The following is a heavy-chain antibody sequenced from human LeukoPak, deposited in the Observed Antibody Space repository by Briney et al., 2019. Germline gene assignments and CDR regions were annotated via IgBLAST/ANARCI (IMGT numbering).Heavy chain of an antibody. D-gene: IGHD5-12*01. CDR1: GYTLTELS. Sequence: GASVKVSCKVSGYTLTELSMRWVRQAPGKGLEWMGGFDPEDGETIYAQKFQGRVTMTEGTSTDTAYMELSSLRSEDTAVYYCATGPRGAFDIWGQGTMVTVSS. CDR2: FDPEDGET. J-gene: IGHJ3*02. V-gene: IGHV1-24*01. CDR3: ATGPRGAFDI.